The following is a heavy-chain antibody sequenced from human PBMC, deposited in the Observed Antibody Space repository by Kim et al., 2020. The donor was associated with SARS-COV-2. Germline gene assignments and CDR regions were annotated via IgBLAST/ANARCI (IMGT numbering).Heavy chain of an antibody. CDR3: ARTPQEIPENVVVTAIAYFDY. V-gene: IGHV3-53*01. CDR1: GFTVSSNY. CDR2: IYSGGST. D-gene: IGHD2-21*02. Sequence: GGSLRLSCAASGFTVSSNYMSWVRQAPGKGLEWVSVIYSGGSTYYADSVKGRFTISRDNSKNTLYLQMNSLRAEDTAVYYCARTPQEIPENVVVTAIAYFDYWGQGTLVTVSS. J-gene: IGHJ4*02.